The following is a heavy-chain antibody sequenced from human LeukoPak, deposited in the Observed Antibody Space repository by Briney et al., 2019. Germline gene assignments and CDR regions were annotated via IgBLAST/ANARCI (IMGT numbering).Heavy chain of an antibody. CDR1: GFGFSGSV. CDR3: ARLYSSSSGLRASDY. J-gene: IGHJ4*02. Sequence: GGSLKLSCAGSGFGFSGSVMHWVRQAPGKGLEWVSYISSRGTTTYYADSVKGRFTISRDDAKNSLYLHMNSLRVEDTAVYYCARLYSSSSGLRASDYWGQGTLVTVSS. CDR2: ISSRGTTT. D-gene: IGHD6-6*01. V-gene: IGHV3-48*03.